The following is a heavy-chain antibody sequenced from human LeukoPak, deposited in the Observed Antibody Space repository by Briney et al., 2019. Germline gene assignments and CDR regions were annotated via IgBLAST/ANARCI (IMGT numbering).Heavy chain of an antibody. J-gene: IGHJ4*02. Sequence: GGSLRLSCAASGFTFSSYSMSWVRQAPGKGLEWVSSISSSSSYIYYADSVKGRFTISRDNAKNSLYLQMNSLRAEDTAVYYCARDKMVAPFDYWGQGTLVTVSS. CDR1: GFTFSSYS. CDR2: ISSSSSYI. D-gene: IGHD2-15*01. CDR3: ARDKMVAPFDY. V-gene: IGHV3-21*01.